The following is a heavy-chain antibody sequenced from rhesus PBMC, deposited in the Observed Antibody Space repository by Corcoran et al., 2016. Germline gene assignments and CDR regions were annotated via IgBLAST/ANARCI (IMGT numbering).Heavy chain of an antibody. D-gene: IGHD2-21*01. J-gene: IGHJ4*01. CDR2: IGGSSGST. CDR1: GYSISSGYG. CDR3: ARGGVVATAYFDY. V-gene: IGHV4-127*01. Sequence: QVQLQESGPGLVKPSETLSLTCAVSGYSISSGYGWSWIRQPPGKGLEWSGHIGGSSGSTNYNPSLTSRVTISKDTSKNQFSLKLGSVTAADAAVYYCARGGVVATAYFDYWGQGVLVTVSS.